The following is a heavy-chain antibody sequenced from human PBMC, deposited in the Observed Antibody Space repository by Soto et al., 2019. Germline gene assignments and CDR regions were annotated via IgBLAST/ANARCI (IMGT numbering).Heavy chain of an antibody. CDR2: IYPGDSDT. J-gene: IGHJ6*02. D-gene: IGHD3-16*01. CDR3: ARAAIGAGYYYGMDV. Sequence: LGESLKISCQGSGYSFASYWIGWVRQMPGKDLEWMGIIYPGDSDTRYSPSFQGQVTISADKSLRTAYMELSSLRSEDTAVYYCARAAIGAGYYYGMDVWGQGTTVTVSS. V-gene: IGHV5-51*01. CDR1: GYSFASYW.